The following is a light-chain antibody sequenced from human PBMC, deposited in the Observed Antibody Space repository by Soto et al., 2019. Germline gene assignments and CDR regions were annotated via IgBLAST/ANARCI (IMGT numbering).Light chain of an antibody. CDR3: CSHVGKYTLWV. J-gene: IGLJ3*02. V-gene: IGLV2-11*01. CDR1: NSDIGNYNY. Sequence: QSALTQPRSVSGSPGQSVTISCTGTNSDIGNYNYVSWYQQHPGKAPKVMIYDVSRRPSGVPDRFSGSKSGNSASLTISGLQADDEADYYCCSHVGKYTLWVFGGGTKLTVL. CDR2: DVS.